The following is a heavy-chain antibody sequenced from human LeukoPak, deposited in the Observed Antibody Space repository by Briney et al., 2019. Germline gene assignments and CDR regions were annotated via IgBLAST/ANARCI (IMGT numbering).Heavy chain of an antibody. D-gene: IGHD2-2*02. CDR3: ARPDCSSTSCYRPVY. J-gene: IGHJ4*02. V-gene: IGHV3-23*01. CDR1: GFTFSSYA. Sequence: PGGSLRLYCALSGFTFSSYAMSWVRQAPGKGLEWVSAISATGGSTYYADSVKGRFTISRDNSKSTLYLQMNSLRAEDTAVYYCARPDCSSTSCYRPVYWGQGTLVTVSS. CDR2: ISATGGST.